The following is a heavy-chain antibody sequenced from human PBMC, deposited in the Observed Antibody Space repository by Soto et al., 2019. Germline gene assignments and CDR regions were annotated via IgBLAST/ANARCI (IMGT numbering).Heavy chain of an antibody. J-gene: IGHJ4*02. CDR1: GFSFSDSA. CDR2: IRDKANHYAT. D-gene: IGHD1-26*01. CDR3: TRPPSGSYGDDXXY. V-gene: IGHV3-73*02. Sequence: EVQLVESGGGWVQPGGSLKLSCSGSGFSFSDSAIHWVRQASGQGLEWVGRIRDKANHYATAYDVSVRGRFTISRDDSENTAYLQMNSLKTEDTXXXYCTRPPSGSYGDDXXYWGQGTXVXXSS.